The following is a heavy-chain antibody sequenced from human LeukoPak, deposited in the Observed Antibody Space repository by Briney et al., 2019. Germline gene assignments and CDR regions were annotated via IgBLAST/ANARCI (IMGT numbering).Heavy chain of an antibody. Sequence: PGGSLRLSCAASGFTFSSYEMNWVRQAPGKALEWVSYISSSGSTIYYADSVKGRLTISRDNPRNMLYMEMNSLRAEDTAVYYCSGMHRYYDGSGYWVQWGQGTLVTVSS. D-gene: IGHD3-22*01. J-gene: IGHJ4*02. CDR3: SGMHRYYDGSGYWVQ. CDR2: ISSSGSTI. V-gene: IGHV3-48*03. CDR1: GFTFSSYE.